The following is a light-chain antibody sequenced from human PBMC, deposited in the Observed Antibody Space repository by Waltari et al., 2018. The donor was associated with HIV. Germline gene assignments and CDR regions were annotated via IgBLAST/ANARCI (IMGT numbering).Light chain of an antibody. J-gene: IGKJ4*01. CDR2: GAS. Sequence: DIVMTQSPDSLAVSLGERATIKCKSSRTILYTSNNQNYLAWYQQKPGQPPKLLIYGASTRQPGVPDRFSGSGSGTDFTLTISSLQAEDVAVYSCQQYFATPPTFGGGTKVEIK. CDR1: RTILYTSNNQNY. CDR3: QQYFATPPT. V-gene: IGKV4-1*01.